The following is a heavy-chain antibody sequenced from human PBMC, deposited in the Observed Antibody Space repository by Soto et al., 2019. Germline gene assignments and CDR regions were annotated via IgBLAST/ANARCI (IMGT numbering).Heavy chain of an antibody. Sequence: QVQLVQSGAEVKKPGASVKVSCKASGYTFTSYGISWVRQAPGQGLEWMGWISAYNGNTNYAQKLQGRVTMTTDTSTSTAYMELRSLRSDDTAGYYCARDNPAYSGYDSNWFDPWGQGTLVTVSS. CDR1: GYTFTSYG. J-gene: IGHJ5*02. D-gene: IGHD5-12*01. CDR2: ISAYNGNT. V-gene: IGHV1-18*01. CDR3: ARDNPAYSGYDSNWFDP.